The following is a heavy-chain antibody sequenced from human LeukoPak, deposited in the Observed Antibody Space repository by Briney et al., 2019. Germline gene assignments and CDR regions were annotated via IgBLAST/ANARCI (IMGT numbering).Heavy chain of an antibody. Sequence: LGGSLRLSCAASGFTVSSNYMSWVRQAPGKGLEWVSVIYSGGSTYYADSVKGRFTISRDNSKNTLYLQMNSLRAEDTAVYYCARQGNDYGGNPYYFDYWGQGTLVTVSS. CDR1: GFTVSSNY. V-gene: IGHV3-53*01. J-gene: IGHJ4*02. D-gene: IGHD4-23*01. CDR3: ARQGNDYGGNPYYFDY. CDR2: IYSGGST.